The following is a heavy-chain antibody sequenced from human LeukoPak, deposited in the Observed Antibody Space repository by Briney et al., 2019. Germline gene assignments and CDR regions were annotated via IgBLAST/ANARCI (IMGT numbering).Heavy chain of an antibody. J-gene: IGHJ4*02. CDR1: GFTFSSYA. CDR2: ISYDGSNK. CDR3: ARDSGRLFDY. D-gene: IGHD2-8*02. V-gene: IGHV3-30-3*01. Sequence: PGGSLRLSCAASGFTFSSYAMHWVRQAPGKGLEWVAVISYDGSNKYYADSVKGRFTISRDNAKTSLYLQMNSLRDEDTAVYYCARDSGRLFDYWGQGTLVTVSS.